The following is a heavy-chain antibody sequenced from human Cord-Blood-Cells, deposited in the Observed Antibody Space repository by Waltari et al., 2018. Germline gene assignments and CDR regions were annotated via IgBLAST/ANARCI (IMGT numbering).Heavy chain of an antibody. Sequence: QVQLVQSGAEVKKPVASVKVSCKASGYTFTSSYMHWVRQAPGQGLEWMGIINPSGGSTSYAQKFQGRVTMTRDTSTSTVYMELSSLRSEDTAVYYCARDLNPSLDGSARDYWGQGTLVTVSS. V-gene: IGHV1-46*01. CDR3: ARDLNPSLDGSARDY. J-gene: IGHJ4*02. CDR1: GYTFTSSY. CDR2: INPSGGST. D-gene: IGHD3-10*01.